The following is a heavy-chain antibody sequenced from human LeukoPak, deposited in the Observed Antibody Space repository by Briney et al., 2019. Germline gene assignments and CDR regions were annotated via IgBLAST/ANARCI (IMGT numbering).Heavy chain of an antibody. CDR2: IYTGGST. J-gene: IGHJ6*03. Sequence: ASETLSLTCTVSGGSISSYYWSWIRQPAGKGLEWIGRIYTGGSTNYNPSLKSRVTMSVDTSKNQFSLELNSVTAADTAVYFCAREGYSYGYGLDYYYMDVWGKGTTVTVSS. D-gene: IGHD5-18*01. CDR3: AREGYSYGYGLDYYYMDV. CDR1: GGSISSYY. V-gene: IGHV4-4*07.